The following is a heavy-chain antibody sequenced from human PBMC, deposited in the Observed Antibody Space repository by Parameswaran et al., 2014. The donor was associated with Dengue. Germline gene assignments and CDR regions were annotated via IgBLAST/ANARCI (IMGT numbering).Heavy chain of an antibody. D-gene: IGHD2-15*01. J-gene: IGHJ4*02. CDR3: ARDAHGGGTYHYFDY. Sequence: RWIRQPQEGLEWIGYVYHRTTTYYNPSLKSRVTISVDKSQNQFSLNLASVTAADTAVYYCARDAHGGGTYHYFDYWGQGNPGHRLL. CDR2: VYHRTTT. V-gene: IGHV4-30-2*01.